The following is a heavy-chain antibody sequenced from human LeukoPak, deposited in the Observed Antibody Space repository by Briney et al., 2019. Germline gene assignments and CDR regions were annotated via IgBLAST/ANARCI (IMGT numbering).Heavy chain of an antibody. CDR1: GFTFSSYE. Sequence: GGSLRLSCAASGFTFSSYEMNWVRQAPGKGLEWVSYISSSGSTIYYADSVKGRFTISRDNAKNSLYLQMNSLRAEDTAVNYCARAIPSPWTYYFDYWGQGTLVTVSS. V-gene: IGHV3-48*03. J-gene: IGHJ4*02. CDR3: ARAIPSPWTYYFDY. D-gene: IGHD2-21*01. CDR2: ISSSGSTI.